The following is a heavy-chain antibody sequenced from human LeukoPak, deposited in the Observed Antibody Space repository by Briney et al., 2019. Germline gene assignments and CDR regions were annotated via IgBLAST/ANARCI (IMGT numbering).Heavy chain of an antibody. CDR2: ISSSSTI. J-gene: IGHJ4*02. CDR1: GFTFSSYS. CDR3: ARLAYCGGDCYFFVDY. V-gene: IGHV3-48*02. Sequence: GGSLRLSCAASGFTFSSYSMNWVRQAPGKGLEWVSYISSSSTIYYADSVKGRFTISRDNAKNSLYLQMNSLRDEDTAVYYCARLAYCGGDCYFFVDYWGQGTLVTVSS. D-gene: IGHD2-21*02.